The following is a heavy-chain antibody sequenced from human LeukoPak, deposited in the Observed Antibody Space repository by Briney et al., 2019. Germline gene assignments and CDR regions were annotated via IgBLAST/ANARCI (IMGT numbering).Heavy chain of an antibody. CDR1: GFTFSSYG. D-gene: IGHD2-2*01. CDR2: IWYDGSNK. CDR3: AKGVGYCSSTSCYYYYYYMDV. V-gene: IGHV3-30*02. J-gene: IGHJ6*03. Sequence: PGGSLRLSCAASGFTFSSYGMHWVRQAPGKGLEWVAVIWYDGSNKYYADSVKGRFTISRDNSKNTLYLQMNSLRAEDTAVYYCAKGVGYCSSTSCYYYYYYMDVWGKGTTVTVSS.